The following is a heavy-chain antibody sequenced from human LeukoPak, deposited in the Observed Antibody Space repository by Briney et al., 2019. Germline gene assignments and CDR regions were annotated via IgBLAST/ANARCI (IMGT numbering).Heavy chain of an antibody. J-gene: IGHJ4*02. Sequence: SETLSLTYTVSGGSISSYYWSWIRQPPGKGLEWIGYIYYSGSTNYNPSLKSRVTISVDTSKNQFSLKLSSVTAADTVVYYCARRDIAAADFDYWGQGTLVTVSS. CDR2: IYYSGST. V-gene: IGHV4-59*08. CDR3: ARRDIAAADFDY. CDR1: GGSISSYY. D-gene: IGHD6-13*01.